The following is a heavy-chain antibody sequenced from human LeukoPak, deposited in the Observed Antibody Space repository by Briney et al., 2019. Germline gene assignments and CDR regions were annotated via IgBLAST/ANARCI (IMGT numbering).Heavy chain of an antibody. D-gene: IGHD3-22*01. CDR1: GYTFTSHG. Sequence: ASVKVSCKTSGYTFTSHGISWVRQAPGQGLEWMGWISAYNGNTNYAQKLQGRVTMTTDTSTSTAYMELRSLRSDDTAVYYCARVWPTYYYDSSGYYYRDYYYYMDVWGKGTTVTVSS. J-gene: IGHJ6*03. V-gene: IGHV1-18*01. CDR2: ISAYNGNT. CDR3: ARVWPTYYYDSSGYYYRDYYYYMDV.